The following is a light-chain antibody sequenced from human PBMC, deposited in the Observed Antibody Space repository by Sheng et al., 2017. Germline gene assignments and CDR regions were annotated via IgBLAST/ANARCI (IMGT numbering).Light chain of an antibody. CDR2: GAS. J-gene: IGKJ4*01. CDR3: QQYDKWPLT. V-gene: IGKV3-15*01. CDR1: QSVSSN. Sequence: EIVMTQSPATLSLSPGERATLSCRASQSVSSNVAWYQQKPGLAPRLLIYGASSRATGFPARLSGSGSGTEFTLTISSLQSEDFAVYYCQQYDKWPLTFGGGTKWRSN.